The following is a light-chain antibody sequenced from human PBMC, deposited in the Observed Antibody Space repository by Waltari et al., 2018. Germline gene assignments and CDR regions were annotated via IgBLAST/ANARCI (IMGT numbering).Light chain of an antibody. CDR3: QHYLRLPVT. CDR2: GAS. CDR1: QSVTRA. J-gene: IGKJ1*01. V-gene: IGKV3-20*01. Sequence: EIVLTQSPGTLSLSPGESATLSCSTSQSVTRALAWYQQKTGQAPRLLIYGASNRATGSPDRFSGSGSGTDFSLTISSLEPEDFAVYYCQHYLRLPVTFGQGTKVEVK.